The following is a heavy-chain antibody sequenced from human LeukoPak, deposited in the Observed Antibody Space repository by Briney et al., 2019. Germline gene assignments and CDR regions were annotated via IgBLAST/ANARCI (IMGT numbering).Heavy chain of an antibody. D-gene: IGHD5-18*01. V-gene: IGHV4-34*01. J-gene: IGHJ4*02. Sequence: PSETLSLTCAVYGGSFSGYYWSWIRQPPGKGLEWIGEINHSGSTNYNPSLKSRVTISVDTSKNQFSLKLSSVTAADTAVYYCATMGIKDTAHGFDYWGQGTLVTISS. CDR1: GGSFSGYY. CDR2: INHSGST. CDR3: ATMGIKDTAHGFDY.